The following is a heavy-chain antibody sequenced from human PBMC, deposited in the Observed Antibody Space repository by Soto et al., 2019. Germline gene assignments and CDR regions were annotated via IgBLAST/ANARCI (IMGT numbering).Heavy chain of an antibody. CDR1: GFTFTNAW. J-gene: IGHJ4*02. Sequence: PGGSLRLSCAASGFTFTNAWTHWVRQAPGKGLEWVGHINTKNEGGATDYAAPVKGRFTISRDDSKNTVYLQMNSLKSEDTAVYYCTTDIMPWFKLDYWGQGTLVTVSS. D-gene: IGHD3-16*01. CDR2: INTKNEGGAT. CDR3: TTDIMPWFKLDY. V-gene: IGHV3-15*07.